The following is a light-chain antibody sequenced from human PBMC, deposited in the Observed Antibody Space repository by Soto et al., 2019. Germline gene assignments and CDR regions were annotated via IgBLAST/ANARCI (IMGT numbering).Light chain of an antibody. CDR3: QQYNNWPPIT. CDR1: ESIGKF. Sequence: EVVFTQSPATLSLYPGERATLSGRASESIGKFLAWYRQIPGQAPRLLIYGANTRATGIPARFSGSGSGTEFTLTISSLQSEDFAVYYCQQYNNWPPITFGQGTRLEI. CDR2: GAN. J-gene: IGKJ5*01. V-gene: IGKV3D-15*01.